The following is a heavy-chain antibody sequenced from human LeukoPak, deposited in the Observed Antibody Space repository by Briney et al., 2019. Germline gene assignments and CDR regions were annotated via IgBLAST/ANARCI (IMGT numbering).Heavy chain of an antibody. D-gene: IGHD6-25*01. V-gene: IGHV3-20*04. Sequence: GGSLRLSCAASGFTFDDFGMSWVRQAPGKGLEWVSDINWNGGSTRYTDSVKGRFTISRDSAKNSLYLQMNSLRAEDTALYYCARNRATAAPFDYWGQGTLVTVSS. CDR3: ARNRATAAPFDY. CDR2: INWNGGST. J-gene: IGHJ4*02. CDR1: GFTFDDFG.